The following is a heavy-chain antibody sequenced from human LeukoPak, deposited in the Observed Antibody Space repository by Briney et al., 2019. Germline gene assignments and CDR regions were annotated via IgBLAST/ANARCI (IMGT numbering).Heavy chain of an antibody. CDR1: GFTFSSYA. J-gene: IGHJ4*02. CDR2: ISYDGSNK. D-gene: IGHD3-22*01. CDR3: ARDKDSSGYYFDY. Sequence: PGRSLRLSCAASGFTFSSYAMHWVRQAPGKGLEWVAVISYDGSNKYYADSVKGRFTIPRDNSKNTLYLQMNSLRAEDTAVYYCARDKDSSGYYFDYWGQGTLVTVSS. V-gene: IGHV3-30-3*01.